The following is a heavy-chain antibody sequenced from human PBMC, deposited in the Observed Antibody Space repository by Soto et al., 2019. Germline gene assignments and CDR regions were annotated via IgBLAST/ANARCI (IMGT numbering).Heavy chain of an antibody. V-gene: IGHV1-8*01. CDR1: GYTFTSYD. CDR3: ARGWVTVNQEPFFGTPNAEGV. D-gene: IGHD4-4*01. J-gene: IGHJ6*04. CDR2: MNPNSGNT. Sequence: QVQLGQSGAEVKKAGASGKVSCKASGYTFTSYDINWVRQATGQGLEWMGWMNPNSGNTGYAQKFQGRVTMTRNTSISTGYMELSSLRSEDTAVYYCARGWVTVNQEPFFGTPNAEGVCRKGTTVTVSS.